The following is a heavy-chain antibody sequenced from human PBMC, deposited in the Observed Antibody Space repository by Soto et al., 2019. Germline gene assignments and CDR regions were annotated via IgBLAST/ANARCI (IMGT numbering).Heavy chain of an antibody. Sequence: QVQLVQSGAEVKKPGSSVKVSCKASGGTFSSYAISWVRQAPGQGLEWMGGIIPIFGTANYAQKFQGRVTISVDTSTXTAYMEPSSLRSEDTAVYYCAREGAYGDYDWYFDLWGRGTLVTVSS. D-gene: IGHD4-17*01. CDR1: GGTFSSYA. CDR3: AREGAYGDYDWYFDL. CDR2: IIPIFGTA. J-gene: IGHJ2*01. V-gene: IGHV1-69*14.